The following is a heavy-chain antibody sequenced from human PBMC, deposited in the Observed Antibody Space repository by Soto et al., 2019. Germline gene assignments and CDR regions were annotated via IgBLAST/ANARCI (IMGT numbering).Heavy chain of an antibody. J-gene: IGHJ5*02. CDR1: GGTFSNYI. Sequence: QVQLVQSGAEVKKPGSSVKVSCKASGGTFSNYIFSWVRQAPGQGLEWMGGTIPMFATAQYAQKLQGRVTITADESTSTVHLDLTGLRPDDTAVYYCARGLFGQQWLVGFHTWGQGTLVTVSS. V-gene: IGHV1-69*01. CDR2: TIPMFATA. CDR3: ARGLFGQQWLVGFHT. D-gene: IGHD6-19*01.